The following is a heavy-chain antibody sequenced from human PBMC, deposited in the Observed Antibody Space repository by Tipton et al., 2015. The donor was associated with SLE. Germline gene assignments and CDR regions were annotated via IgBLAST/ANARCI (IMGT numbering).Heavy chain of an antibody. CDR1: GGSISGYY. Sequence: TLSLTCSVSGGSISGYYWSWIRQPPGKGLECIGYIYTSGGTNYNPSLKSRVTISVDTSKNHFSLNLSSVTATDTAVYYCARQGGPWYFDLWGRGTLVTVSS. CDR3: ARQGGPWYFDL. CDR2: IYTSGGT. V-gene: IGHV4-4*09. J-gene: IGHJ2*01. D-gene: IGHD1-26*01.